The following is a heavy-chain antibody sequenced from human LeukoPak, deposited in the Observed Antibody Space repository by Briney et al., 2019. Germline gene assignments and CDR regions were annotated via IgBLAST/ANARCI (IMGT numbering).Heavy chain of an antibody. D-gene: IGHD1-26*01. CDR3: ARVSGSYPDY. CDR1: GGSISSSSYY. Sequence: SEILSLTCTVSGGSISSSSYYWGWIRQPPGKGLEWIGSIYYSGSTYYNPSLKSRVTISVDTSKNQFSLKLSSVTAADTAVYYCARVSGSYPDYWGQGTLVTVSS. CDR2: IYYSGST. V-gene: IGHV4-39*07. J-gene: IGHJ4*02.